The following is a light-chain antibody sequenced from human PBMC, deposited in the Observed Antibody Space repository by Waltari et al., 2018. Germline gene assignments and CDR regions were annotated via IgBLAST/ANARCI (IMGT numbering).Light chain of an antibody. CDR2: MGS. J-gene: IGKJ4*01. CDR3: MQGLQIPLT. V-gene: IGKV2-28*01. Sequence: DIAMTQSPLSLPVTPGAPAPISCKSSQSLLISNGNNFLDWYLTRPGQPPQLLIYMGSKRASGVPDRFSGSGSGTDFTLKISRVEAEDVCIYYCMQGLQIPLTFGGGTKVEIK. CDR1: QSLLISNGNNF.